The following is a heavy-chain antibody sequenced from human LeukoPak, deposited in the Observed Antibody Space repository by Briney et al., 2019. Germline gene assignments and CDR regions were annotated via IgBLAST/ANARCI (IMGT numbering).Heavy chain of an antibody. D-gene: IGHD6-19*01. CDR2: IKQDGTEK. CDR1: GFTFSSYW. J-gene: IGHJ4*02. CDR3: ARDSSGWKKFDH. V-gene: IGHV3-7*01. Sequence: GGSLRLSCAASGFTFSSYWMSWVRQAPGKGLEWVANIKQDGTEKYFVDSVKGRFTISRDNAKNSLYLQMNSLRADDTAVYYCARDSSGWKKFDHWGQGTLVTVSS.